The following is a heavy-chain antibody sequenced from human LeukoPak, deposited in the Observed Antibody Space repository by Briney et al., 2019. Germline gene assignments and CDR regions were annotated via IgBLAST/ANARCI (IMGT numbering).Heavy chain of an antibody. CDR3: ARDFEQWLVAWWFDP. Sequence: SETLSLTCTVSGGSISSYYWSWIRQPAGMGLEWIGRIYTSGSTNYNPSLKSRVTMSVDTSKNQFSLKLSSVTAADTAVYYCARDFEQWLVAWWFDPWGQGTLVTVSS. J-gene: IGHJ5*02. V-gene: IGHV4-4*07. D-gene: IGHD6-19*01. CDR1: GGSISSYY. CDR2: IYTSGST.